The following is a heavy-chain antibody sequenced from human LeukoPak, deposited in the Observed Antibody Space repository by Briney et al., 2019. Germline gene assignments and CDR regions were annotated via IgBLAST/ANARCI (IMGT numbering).Heavy chain of an antibody. D-gene: IGHD1-14*01. Sequence: SVKVSCKTSGGTFTNYIISWVRQAPGQGLEWVGAVILILDIANYAQKFQGRVAITADTSTSTAYMELSDLGSEDTAVYFCAREPEGLTTESHWGQGTLVTVSS. J-gene: IGHJ4*02. CDR2: VILILDIA. V-gene: IGHV1-69*04. CDR3: AREPEGLTTESH. CDR1: GGTFTNYI.